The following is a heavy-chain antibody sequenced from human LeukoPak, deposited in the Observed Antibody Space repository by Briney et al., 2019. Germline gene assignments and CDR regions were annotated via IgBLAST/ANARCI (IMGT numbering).Heavy chain of an antibody. CDR3: AKVAYSSIGYHFDY. J-gene: IGHJ4*02. D-gene: IGHD6-13*01. CDR1: GFTFDDYA. V-gene: IGHV3-9*01. Sequence: PGGSLRLSCAASGFTFDDYAMHWVRQAPGKGLEWVSGISWNSGSIGYADSVKGRFTISRDNAKNSLYLQMNSLRAEDTALYYCAKVAYSSIGYHFDYWGQGTLVTVSS. CDR2: ISWNSGSI.